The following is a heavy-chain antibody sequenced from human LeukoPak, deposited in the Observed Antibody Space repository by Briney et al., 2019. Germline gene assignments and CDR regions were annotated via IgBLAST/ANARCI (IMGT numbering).Heavy chain of an antibody. Sequence: GGSLRLSCTASGFTFGDYAMSWFRQAPGKGLEWVGFIRSKAYGGTTEYAASVKGRFTISRDDSKSIAYLQMNSLKTEDTAVYYCTRDPVRGVKTLWGQGTLVTVSS. CDR1: GFTFGDYA. CDR3: TRDPVRGVKTL. J-gene: IGHJ4*02. D-gene: IGHD3-10*01. CDR2: IRSKAYGGTT. V-gene: IGHV3-49*03.